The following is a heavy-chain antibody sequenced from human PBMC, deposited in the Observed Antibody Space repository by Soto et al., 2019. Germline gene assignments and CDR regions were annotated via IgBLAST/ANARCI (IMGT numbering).Heavy chain of an antibody. D-gene: IGHD3-22*01. CDR1: GYTFTSYG. V-gene: IGHV1-18*01. Sequence: ASVKVSCKASGYTFTSYGISWVRQAPGQGLEWMGWISAYNGNTNYAQELQGRVTMTTDTSTSTAYMELRSLRSDDTAVYYCARDPYDSSGYYYVFGGTAQKYRYYFDYWGQGTLVTVSS. CDR3: ARDPYDSSGYYYVFGGTAQKYRYYFDY. CDR2: ISAYNGNT. J-gene: IGHJ4*02.